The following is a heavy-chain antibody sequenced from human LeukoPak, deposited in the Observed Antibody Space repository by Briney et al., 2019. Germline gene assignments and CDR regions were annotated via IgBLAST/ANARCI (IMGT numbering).Heavy chain of an antibody. V-gene: IGHV3-11*06. CDR3: ARGLPGIAAAGIDY. CDR2: ISSSSSYT. J-gene: IGHJ4*02. D-gene: IGHD6-13*01. Sequence: SGGSLRLSCAASGFTFSDYYMSWIRQAPGKGLEWVSYISSSSSYTNYADSVKGRFTISRDNSKNTLYLQMNSLRAEDTAVYYCARGLPGIAAAGIDYWGQGTQVTVSS. CDR1: GFTFSDYY.